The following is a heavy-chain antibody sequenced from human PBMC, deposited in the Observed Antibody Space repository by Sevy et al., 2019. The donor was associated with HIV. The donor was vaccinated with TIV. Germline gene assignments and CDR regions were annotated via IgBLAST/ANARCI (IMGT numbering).Heavy chain of an antibody. CDR2: FDPEDGET. D-gene: IGHD3-10*01. CDR3: AIQAVWFRKENYYYGRDV. CDR1: GYTLTELS. J-gene: IGHJ6*02. Sequence: ASVKVSCKVSGYTLTELSMHWVRQAPGKGLEWMGGFDPEDGETIYAQKFQGRVTMTEDTSTDTAYMELSSLGSGDTAVYYCAIQAVWFRKENYYYGRDVWGQGTTVTVSS. V-gene: IGHV1-24*01.